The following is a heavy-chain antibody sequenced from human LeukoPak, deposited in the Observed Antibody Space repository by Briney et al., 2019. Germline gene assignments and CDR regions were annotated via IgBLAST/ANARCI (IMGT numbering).Heavy chain of an antibody. V-gene: IGHV1-8*01. Sequence: ASVKVSCKASGYTFTSYDISWVRQATGQGLEWMGWMNPNSGNTGYAQKFQGRVTMTRNTSITTACMELSSLRSEDTAVYYCARGLRDSSGREYFQYWGQGTLVTVSS. CDR2: MNPNSGNT. CDR1: GYTFTSYD. D-gene: IGHD3-22*01. J-gene: IGHJ1*01. CDR3: ARGLRDSSGREYFQY.